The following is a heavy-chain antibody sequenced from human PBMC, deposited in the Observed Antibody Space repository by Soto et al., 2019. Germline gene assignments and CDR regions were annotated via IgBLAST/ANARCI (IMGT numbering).Heavy chain of an antibody. CDR1: VGSISSCGYY. CDR3: ARVRGGGPFDD. J-gene: IGHJ4*02. CDR2: IYYSGST. D-gene: IGHD1-26*01. V-gene: IGHV4-31*03. Sequence: SETLSLTCTFSVGSISSCGYYWSCIRQHPGKGLEWIGYIYYSGSTYYNPSLKSRVTISVDTSKNQFSLKLSSVTAADTAVYYCARVRGGGPFDDWGQGTLVTVS.